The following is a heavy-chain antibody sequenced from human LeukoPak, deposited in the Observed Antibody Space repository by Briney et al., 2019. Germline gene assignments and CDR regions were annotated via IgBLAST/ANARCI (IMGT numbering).Heavy chain of an antibody. CDR1: GYTLTELS. CDR2: FDPEDGKT. CDR3: ATALGYSYGFDY. V-gene: IGHV1-24*01. D-gene: IGHD5-18*01. J-gene: IGHJ4*02. Sequence: ASVKVSCKVSGYTLTELSMHWVRQAPGKGLEWMGGFDPEDGKTIYAQKFQGRVTMTEDTSTDTAYMELSSLRSEDTAVYYCATALGYSYGFDYWGQGTLVTVSS.